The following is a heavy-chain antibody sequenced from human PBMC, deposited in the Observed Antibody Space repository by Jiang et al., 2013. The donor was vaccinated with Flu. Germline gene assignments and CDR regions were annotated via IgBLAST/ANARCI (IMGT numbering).Heavy chain of an antibody. J-gene: IGHJ3*01. CDR1: GFRFSFYV. CDR2: ISGSGGGT. V-gene: IGHV3-23*01. CDR3: ARVTESPHDAFDV. D-gene: IGHD2-21*02. Sequence: QLLESGGDLVQPGGSLRLSCAASGFRFSFYVMSWVRQAQGKGLEWVAAISGSGGGTYYADSVKGRFTISRDNYKKTISLEMDTLRVEDTALYYCARVTESPHDAFDVWGQGTLVTVSS.